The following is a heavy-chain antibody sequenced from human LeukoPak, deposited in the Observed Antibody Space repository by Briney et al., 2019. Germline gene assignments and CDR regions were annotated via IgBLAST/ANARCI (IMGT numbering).Heavy chain of an antibody. CDR3: ARVIAFTAEASPTADY. CDR1: GFTFSSYS. V-gene: IGHV3-21*01. J-gene: IGHJ4*02. Sequence: GGSLRLSCAASGFTFSSYSMNWVRQAPGKGLEWVSSISSSSSYIYYADSVKGRFTISRDNAKNSLYLQMNSLRAEDTAVYYCARVIAFTAEASPTADYWGQGTLVTVSS. D-gene: IGHD6-25*01. CDR2: ISSSSSYI.